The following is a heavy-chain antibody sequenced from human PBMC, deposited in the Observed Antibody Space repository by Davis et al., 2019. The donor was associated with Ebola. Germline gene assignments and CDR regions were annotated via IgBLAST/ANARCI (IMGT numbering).Heavy chain of an antibody. Sequence: GESLKISCAASGFTFSSYGMHWVRQAPGKGLEWVAVIWYDGSNKYYADSVKGRFTISRDNSKNTLYLQMNSLRAEDTAVYYCATSIAALYYYYGMDVWGQGTTVTVSS. CDR1: GFTFSSYG. CDR2: IWYDGSNK. V-gene: IGHV3-33*01. D-gene: IGHD6-6*01. CDR3: ATSIAALYYYYGMDV. J-gene: IGHJ6*02.